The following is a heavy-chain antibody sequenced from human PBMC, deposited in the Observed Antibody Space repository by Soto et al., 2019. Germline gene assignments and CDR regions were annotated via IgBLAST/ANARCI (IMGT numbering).Heavy chain of an antibody. V-gene: IGHV3-33*01. J-gene: IGHJ4*02. CDR1: GFTFSDYA. CDR2: IRFDGATK. D-gene: IGHD6-13*01. Sequence: QVQLVETGGGVVQPGRSLRLSCAASGFTFSDYAMHWVRQAPGKGLEWVASIRFDGATKYYADSVKGRFTISRDNSKNTVYLQMNSLRAEDSALYHCGRGGFSTNWRFDYWGQGTLVAVSS. CDR3: GRGGFSTNWRFDY.